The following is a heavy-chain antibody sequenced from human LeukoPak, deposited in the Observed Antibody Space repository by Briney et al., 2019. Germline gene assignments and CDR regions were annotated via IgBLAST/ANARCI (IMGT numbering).Heavy chain of an antibody. J-gene: IGHJ4*02. Sequence: PGGSLRLSCAASGFTFSSFAMSWVRQAPGKGLEWVSAISGSGGSTCYADSVKGRFTISRDNSKNTLSLQMNSLRAEDTAIYYCAKASNTWNYFDYWGQGTLVTVSS. D-gene: IGHD1-1*01. CDR1: GFTFSSFA. V-gene: IGHV3-23*01. CDR2: ISGSGGST. CDR3: AKASNTWNYFDY.